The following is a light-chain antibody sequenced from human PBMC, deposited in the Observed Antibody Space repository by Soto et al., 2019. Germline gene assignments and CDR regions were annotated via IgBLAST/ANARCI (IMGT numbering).Light chain of an antibody. Sequence: EIVLTPSPGTLSLSPRERVPLSCSASQSISNNHLAWYQQKPGQAPRLLIHGTSNRATGIPDRFSGSGSGTDFTLTISSLQSEDFAVYYCQQYNYWPPKPFGQVGKADI. CDR3: QQYNYWPPKP. J-gene: IGKJ1*01. CDR1: QSISNNH. CDR2: GTS. V-gene: IGKV3-20*01.